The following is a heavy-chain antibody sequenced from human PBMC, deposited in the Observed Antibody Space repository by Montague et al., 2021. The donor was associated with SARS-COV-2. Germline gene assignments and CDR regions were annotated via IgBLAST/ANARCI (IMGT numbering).Heavy chain of an antibody. CDR2: ISGSGGST. Sequence: SLRLSCVASGFTFSSYAMSWVRQAPGKGLEWVSAISGSGGSTYYSDSVKGRSTISRDNSKNTLYLQMNSLRAEDTAVYYCAKVGSSWYHGYYYGMDVWGQGTMVTVSS. CDR3: AKVGSSWYHGYYYGMDV. CDR1: GFTFSSYA. J-gene: IGHJ6*02. D-gene: IGHD6-13*01. V-gene: IGHV3-23*01.